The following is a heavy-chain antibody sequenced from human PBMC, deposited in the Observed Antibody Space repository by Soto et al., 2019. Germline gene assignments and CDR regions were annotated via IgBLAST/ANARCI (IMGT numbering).Heavy chain of an antibody. CDR2: TYYSGST. CDR1: GGSISSGDYY. J-gene: IGHJ4*02. D-gene: IGHD3-3*01. CDR3: ARGVFGVCYKQFGNYAHLDY. V-gene: IGHV4-30-4*01. Sequence: SETLSLTCTVSGGSISSGDYYWSWIRQPPGKGLEWIGYTYYSGSTYYNPSLKSRVTISVDTSKNQFSLKLSSVTVADTAVYYCARGVFGVCYKQFGNYAHLDYWGKGTLVPVSS.